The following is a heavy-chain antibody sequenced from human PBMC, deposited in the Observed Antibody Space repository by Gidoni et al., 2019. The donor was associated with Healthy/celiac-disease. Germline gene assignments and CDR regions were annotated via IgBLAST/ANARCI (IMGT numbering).Heavy chain of an antibody. Sequence: EVQLVESGGGLVHPGRSLRLSCTASGFTFGYYAMSWFRQAPGKGLEWVGFIRSKAYGGTTEYAASVKGRFTISRDDSKSIAYLQMNSLKTEDTAVYYCTSTPGIAAAGTFFGLDGMDVWGQGTTVTVSS. CDR2: IRSKAYGGTT. D-gene: IGHD6-13*01. V-gene: IGHV3-49*03. CDR1: GFTFGYYA. J-gene: IGHJ6*02. CDR3: TSTPGIAAAGTFFGLDGMDV.